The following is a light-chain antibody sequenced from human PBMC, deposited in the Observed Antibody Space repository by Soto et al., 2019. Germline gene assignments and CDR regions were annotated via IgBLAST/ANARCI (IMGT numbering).Light chain of an antibody. CDR3: QQYGSSPRT. V-gene: IGKV3-20*01. CDR1: QSVSSSY. Sequence: DIVLTQSPGTLSLSPGERATLSCRASQSVSSSYLAWYQQKPGQAPRLLIYGASSRATSIPDRFSGSGSCTDFTLTISRLEPEDFAVYYCQQYGSSPRTFGQGTKVEIK. J-gene: IGKJ1*01. CDR2: GAS.